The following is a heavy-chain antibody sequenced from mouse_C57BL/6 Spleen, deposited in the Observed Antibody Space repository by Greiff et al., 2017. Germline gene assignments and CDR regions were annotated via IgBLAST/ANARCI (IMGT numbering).Heavy chain of an antibody. CDR2: IYLRGGNT. Sequence: QVQLQQSGAELARPGASVKLSCKASGYTFTSYGISWGRQRPGQGLGWIGEIYLRGGNTYYDEMFKGKATLTADKSSSTSYMELRRLTSEDSAVYFGARYAGSSPLYAMDYWGQGTSVTVSS. CDR3: ARYAGSSPLYAMDY. D-gene: IGHD1-1*01. J-gene: IGHJ4*01. V-gene: IGHV1-81*01. CDR1: GYTFTSYG.